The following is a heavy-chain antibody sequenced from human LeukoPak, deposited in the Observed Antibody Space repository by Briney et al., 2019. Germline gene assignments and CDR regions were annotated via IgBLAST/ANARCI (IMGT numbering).Heavy chain of an antibody. CDR2: ISSSSSTV. CDR3: ARKGYSSGWYGEMGWNYFDY. J-gene: IGHJ4*02. V-gene: IGHV3-48*01. Sequence: GGSLRLSCAASGFTFSTYSMNWVRQAPGKGLEWVSYISSSSSTVYNADSVEGRFTISRDNAKNSLYLQMNSLRAEDTAVYYCARKGYSSGWYGEMGWNYFDYWGQGTLVTVSS. D-gene: IGHD6-19*01. CDR1: GFTFSTYS.